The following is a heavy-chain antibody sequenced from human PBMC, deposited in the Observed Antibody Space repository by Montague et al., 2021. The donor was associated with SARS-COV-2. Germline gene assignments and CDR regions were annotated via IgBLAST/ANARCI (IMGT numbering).Heavy chain of an antibody. Sequence: TLSLTCTVSGDSISGYYWNWIRQPAGKALEWIGRIYTSGTTDYNPSLKSRVTMSVDTSKNQISLKLNSVTAADTAIYFCARGSWFGGFFWGQGTLVAVSS. J-gene: IGHJ4*02. CDR2: IYTSGTT. CDR1: GDSISGYY. CDR3: ARGSWFGGFF. D-gene: IGHD3-10*01. V-gene: IGHV4-4*07.